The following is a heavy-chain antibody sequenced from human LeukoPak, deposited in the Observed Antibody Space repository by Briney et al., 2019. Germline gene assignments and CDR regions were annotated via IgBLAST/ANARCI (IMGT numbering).Heavy chain of an antibody. CDR2: ISGSGGST. CDR1: GFTFSSYA. J-gene: IGHJ4*02. CDR3: AKGTDPIYCSSTNCYYFDY. Sequence: GGSLRLSCAASGFTFSSYAMSWVRQAPGKGLEWVSAISGSGGSTYYADSVKGRFTISRDNSKNTLYLQMNSLRAEDTAVYYCAKGTDPIYCSSTNCYYFDYWGQGTLVTVSS. V-gene: IGHV3-23*01. D-gene: IGHD2-2*01.